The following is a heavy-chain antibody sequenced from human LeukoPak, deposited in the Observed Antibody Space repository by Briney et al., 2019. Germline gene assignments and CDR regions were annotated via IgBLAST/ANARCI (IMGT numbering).Heavy chain of an antibody. J-gene: IGHJ4*02. CDR1: GGTFSSYA. CDR2: IIPILGIA. CDR3: ARSRSSSSEDYFDY. D-gene: IGHD6-13*01. Sequence: ASVKVSCKASGGTFSSYAISWVRQAPGQGLEWMGRIIPILGIANYAQKFQGRVTITADKSTSTAYMELSSLRSDDTAVYYCARSRSSSSEDYFDYWGQGTLVTVSS. V-gene: IGHV1-69*04.